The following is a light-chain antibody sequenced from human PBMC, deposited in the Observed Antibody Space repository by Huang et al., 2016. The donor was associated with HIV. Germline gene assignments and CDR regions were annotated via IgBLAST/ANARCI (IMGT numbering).Light chain of an antibody. J-gene: IGKJ1*01. V-gene: IGKV4-1*01. CDR3: QQYYSTPPT. CDR1: QSVLYSTKTKNY. Sequence: DIVMTQSPDSLAVSLGERATINCKSSQSVLYSTKTKNYLAWYQQKPRQPPKLLISWASTRESGVPDLFTGSGSGTDFTLTISSLQAEDVALYYCQQYYSTPPTFGQGTKVEIK. CDR2: WAS.